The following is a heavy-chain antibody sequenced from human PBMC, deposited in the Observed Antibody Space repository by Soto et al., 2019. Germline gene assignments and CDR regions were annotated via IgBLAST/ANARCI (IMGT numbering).Heavy chain of an antibody. Sequence: NPSETLSLTCAVYGGSFSGYYWSWIRQPPGKGLGWIGEINHSGSTNYNPSLKSRVTISVDTSKNQFSLKLSSVTAADTAVYYCARLRVDSSGYIDFDYWGQGTLVTVSS. CDR1: GGSFSGYY. V-gene: IGHV4-34*01. CDR2: INHSGST. J-gene: IGHJ4*02. D-gene: IGHD3-22*01. CDR3: ARLRVDSSGYIDFDY.